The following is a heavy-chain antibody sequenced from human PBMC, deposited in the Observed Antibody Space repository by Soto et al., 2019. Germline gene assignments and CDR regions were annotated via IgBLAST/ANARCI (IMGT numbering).Heavy chain of an antibody. D-gene: IGHD3-10*01. CDR3: ARGDYYGSGRFDY. J-gene: IGHJ4*02. V-gene: IGHV4-30-2*01. Sequence: QLQLQESGSGLVRPSQTLSLTCAVSGGSISSGHYSWSWIRQPPGKGLEWIGYIFHSGSAYYNPSLKSRVTFSVDRSKNQFSLKLSSVTAADTALYYCARGDYYGSGRFDYWGQGTLVTVSS. CDR1: GGSISSGHYS. CDR2: IFHSGSA.